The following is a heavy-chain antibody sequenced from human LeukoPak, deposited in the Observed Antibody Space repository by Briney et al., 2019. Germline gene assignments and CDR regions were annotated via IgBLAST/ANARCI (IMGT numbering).Heavy chain of an antibody. CDR1: GYTFTDHY. V-gene: IGHV1-2*02. Sequence: ASVKVSCKASGYTFTDHYMHWVRQAPGQGLEWVGWINPYSGATLYAQSFQGRVTLTRDTSISTAYMDLSRLRSDDMAVYYCARDYPDSSGSSYMDVWAKGTTVTVSS. J-gene: IGHJ6*03. D-gene: IGHD3-22*01. CDR3: ARDYPDSSGSSYMDV. CDR2: INPYSGAT.